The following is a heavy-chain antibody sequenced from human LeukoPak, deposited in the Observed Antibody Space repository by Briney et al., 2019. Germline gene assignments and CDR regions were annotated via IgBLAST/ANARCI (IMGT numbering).Heavy chain of an antibody. V-gene: IGHV3-30*02. D-gene: IGHD3-22*01. CDR3: ARSSGYYTWASYYFDY. J-gene: IGHJ4*02. Sequence: PGGSLRLSCAASGFTFSSYGMHWVRQAPGKGLEWVAFIRYDGSNKYYADSVKGRFTISRDNSKNTLYLQMNSLRAEDTAVYYCARSSGYYTWASYYFDYWGQGTLVTVSS. CDR1: GFTFSSYG. CDR2: IRYDGSNK.